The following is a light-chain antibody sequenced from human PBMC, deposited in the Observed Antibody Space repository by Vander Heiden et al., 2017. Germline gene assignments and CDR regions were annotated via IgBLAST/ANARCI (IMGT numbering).Light chain of an antibody. J-gene: IGKJ1*01. CDR3: QHYDSYSHA. Sequence: DIQMTQSPSTLSASVGDRVSITCRASQNIITWLAWYQQKPGKAPNLLIYDASSLGSGVPSRFSGSGSGTEFTLTISSLQPDDFATYYCQHYDSYSHAFGQGTNLEVK. CDR1: QNIITW. CDR2: DAS. V-gene: IGKV1-5*01.